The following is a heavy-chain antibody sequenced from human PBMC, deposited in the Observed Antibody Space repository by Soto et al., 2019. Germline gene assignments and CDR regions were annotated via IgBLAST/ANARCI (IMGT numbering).Heavy chain of an antibody. CDR3: VRAGGYSYGYSYYYYGMDI. CDR2: IYYSGRT. V-gene: IGHV4-59*01. Sequence: SETLSLTCTVSGGSISSYYWSWIRQPPGKGLEWIGYIYYSGRTNYNPSLNSRVTISVDTSKNQFSVKLSSVTAADTAVYYCVRAGGYSYGYSYYYYGMDIWGQGTTVTVSS. J-gene: IGHJ6*02. CDR1: GGSISSYY. D-gene: IGHD5-18*01.